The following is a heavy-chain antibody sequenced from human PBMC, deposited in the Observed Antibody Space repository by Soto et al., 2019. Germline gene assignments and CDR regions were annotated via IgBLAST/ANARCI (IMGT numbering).Heavy chain of an antibody. CDR3: SRDRPSIVVVPAAIVDYYGMDV. Sequence: QVQLVQSWAEVKKPGSSVKVSCKASGGTFSSYAISWVRQAPGQGLEWLGWIIPIFGTANYAQKFQGRVTITADESTSTAYMELSILRSEDPDVYYCSRDRPSIVVVPAAIVDYYGMDVWGQGTTVTVSS. D-gene: IGHD2-2*02. V-gene: IGHV1-69*01. J-gene: IGHJ6*02. CDR1: GGTFSSYA. CDR2: IIPIFGTA.